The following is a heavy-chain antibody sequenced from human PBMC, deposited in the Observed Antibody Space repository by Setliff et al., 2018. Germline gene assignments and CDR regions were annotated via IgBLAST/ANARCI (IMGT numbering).Heavy chain of an antibody. CDR2: IIPIFGTA. CDR1: GGTFSSYA. V-gene: IGHV1-69*13. CDR3: ARGAYDSYYFDY. Sequence: SVKVSCKASGGTFSSYAISWVRQAPGQGLEWMGGIIPIFGTANYAQKFQGRVTITADESTSTAYMELSSLRSGDTAMYYCARGAYDSYYFDYWGQGTLVTVSS. D-gene: IGHD3-16*01. J-gene: IGHJ4*02.